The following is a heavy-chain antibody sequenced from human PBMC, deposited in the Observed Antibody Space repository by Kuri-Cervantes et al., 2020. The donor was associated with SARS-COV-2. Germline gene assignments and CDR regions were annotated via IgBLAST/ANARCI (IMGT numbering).Heavy chain of an antibody. CDR2: ISSSGSTI. D-gene: IGHD4-17*01. Sequence: GESLKISCAASGFTFSSYEMSWVRQAPGKGLEWVSYISSSGSTIYYADSVKGRFTISRDNAKNSLYLQMNSLRAEDTAVYYCARDPDYGDYEIFDYWGQGTLVTVSS. CDR1: GFTFSSYE. V-gene: IGHV3-48*03. J-gene: IGHJ4*02. CDR3: ARDPDYGDYEIFDY.